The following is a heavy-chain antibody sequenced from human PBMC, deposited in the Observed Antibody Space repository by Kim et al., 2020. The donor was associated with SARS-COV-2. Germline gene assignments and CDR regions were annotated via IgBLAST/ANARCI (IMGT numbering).Heavy chain of an antibody. CDR2: IYYSGST. J-gene: IGHJ4*02. Sequence: SETLSLTCTVSGGSVSSGSYYWSWIRQPPGKGLEWIGYIYYSGSTNYNPSLKSRVTISVDTSKNQFSLKLSSVTAADTAVYYCARDYRYTMVSHFDYWGQGTLVTVSS. D-gene: IGHD3-10*01. CDR1: GGSVSSGSYY. V-gene: IGHV4-61*01. CDR3: ARDYRYTMVSHFDY.